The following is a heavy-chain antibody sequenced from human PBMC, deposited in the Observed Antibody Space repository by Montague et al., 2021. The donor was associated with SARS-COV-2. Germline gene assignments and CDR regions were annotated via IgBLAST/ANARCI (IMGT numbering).Heavy chain of an antibody. V-gene: IGHV4-31*03. CDR2: IYYTGGT. J-gene: IGHJ3*02. D-gene: IGHD1-14*01. Sequence: TLSLTCTVPGDSISSANYYWNWIRQNPGKGLEWIGYIYYTGGTHYNPSLESRLTMSIDTSEGQFSLRLSSVTAADTAVYYCARGNITPSGFDIWGQGTVVTVSS. CDR1: GDSISSANYY. CDR3: ARGNITPSGFDI.